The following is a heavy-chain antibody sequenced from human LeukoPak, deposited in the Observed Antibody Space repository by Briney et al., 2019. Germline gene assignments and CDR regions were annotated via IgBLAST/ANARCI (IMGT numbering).Heavy chain of an antibody. J-gene: IGHJ1*01. CDR2: INWNGGST. CDR3: VRDMNTVTTCYLQF. CDR1: GSTFDDYG. V-gene: IGHV3-20*04. D-gene: IGHD1-1*01. Sequence: PGGSLRLSCAASGSTFDDYGMSWVRQAPGKGLEWVSGINWNGGSTGYADSVKGRFTISRDNAKNSLYLQMNSLRAEDTALYYCVRDMNTVTTCYLQFWGQGTLVTVSS.